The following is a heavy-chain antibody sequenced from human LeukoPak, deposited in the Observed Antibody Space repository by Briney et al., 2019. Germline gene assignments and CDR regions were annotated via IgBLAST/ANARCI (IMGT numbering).Heavy chain of an antibody. D-gene: IGHD2/OR15-2a*01. J-gene: IGHJ4*02. CDR3: VRDVPKQNFDF. CDR2: IKTDGSNT. CDR1: GFTFSNHW. V-gene: IGHV3-74*03. Sequence: GGSLRLPCVASGFTFSNHWMHWVRQNPGKGLVWVSRIKTDGSNTKYADSVKGRFSISRDNAKKTLYLQMNGLRIEDTAVYYCVRDVPKQNFDFWGQGVLVTVS.